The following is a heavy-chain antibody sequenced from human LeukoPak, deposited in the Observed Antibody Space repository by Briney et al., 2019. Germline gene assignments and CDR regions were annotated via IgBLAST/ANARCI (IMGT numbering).Heavy chain of an antibody. D-gene: IGHD3-16*01. CDR3: ATQRGSYLWGTDFDY. J-gene: IGHJ4*02. V-gene: IGHV1-2*02. CDR2: IDPNSGDT. Sequence: ASVKVSCKASGYTFTGYYMHWVRQAPGQGLEWMGWIDPNSGDTKYAQKFQGRVTMTRDTSISTAYMELSRLRSDDTAVYYCATQRGSYLWGTDFDYWGQGTLVTVSS. CDR1: GYTFTGYY.